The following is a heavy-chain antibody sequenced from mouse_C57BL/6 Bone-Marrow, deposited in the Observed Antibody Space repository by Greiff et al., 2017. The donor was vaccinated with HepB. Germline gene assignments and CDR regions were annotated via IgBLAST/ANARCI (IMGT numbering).Heavy chain of an antibody. J-gene: IGHJ4*01. Sequence: QVQLKQSGAELVRPGASVTLSCKASGYTFTDYEMHWVKQTPVHGLEWIGAIDPETGGTAYNQKFKGKAILTADKSSSTAYMELRSLTSEDSAVYYCTVDSSGYAMDYWGQGTSVTVSS. CDR3: TVDSSGYAMDY. V-gene: IGHV1-15*01. CDR1: GYTFTDYE. D-gene: IGHD3-2*02. CDR2: IDPETGGT.